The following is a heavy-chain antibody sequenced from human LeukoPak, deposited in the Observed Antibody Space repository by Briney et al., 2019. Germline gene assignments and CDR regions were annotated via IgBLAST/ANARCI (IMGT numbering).Heavy chain of an antibody. CDR3: ARADTVSTGPDF. J-gene: IGHJ4*02. V-gene: IGHV4-30-2*01. CDR2: IYHSGST. Sequence: SETLSLTCAVSGGSISSGGYSWSWIRQPPGKGLEWIGYIYHSGSTYYNPSLKSRVTISVDRSKNQFSLKLSSVTAADTAVYYCARADTVSTGPDFWGQGTLITVSS. CDR1: GGSISSGGYS. D-gene: IGHD1-1*01.